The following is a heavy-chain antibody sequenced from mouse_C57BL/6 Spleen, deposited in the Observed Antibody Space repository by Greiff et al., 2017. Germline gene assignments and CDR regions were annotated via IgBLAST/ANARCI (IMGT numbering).Heavy chain of an antibody. D-gene: IGHD2-4*01. CDR1: GYTFTSYW. CDR3: ARYDCDYDMDY. CDR2: IHPNSGST. Sequence: QVQLQQPGAELVKPGASVKLSCKASGYTFTSYWMHWVKQRPGQGLEWIGMIHPNSGSTNYNEKFKSKATLTVDKSSSTAHMQLSSLTYEDSAVYYCARYDCDYDMDYWGQGTSVTVSS. J-gene: IGHJ4*01. V-gene: IGHV1-64*01.